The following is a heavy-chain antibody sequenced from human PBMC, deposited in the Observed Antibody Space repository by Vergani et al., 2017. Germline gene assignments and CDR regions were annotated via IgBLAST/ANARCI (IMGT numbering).Heavy chain of an antibody. V-gene: IGHV1-8*03. CDR3: TRGLPRTLTTETYYFDG. D-gene: IGHD1-14*01. Sequence: QVQLVQSGAEVKKPGASVKLSCKASGYSFTTYDINWVRQALGHGREWVGWINPNSGNTGYARRFEGRVTITRDTAISTAYMELSGLYSDDTAVYYCTRGLPRTLTTETYYFDGWGQGTLVSDSP. J-gene: IGHJ4*02. CDR1: GYSFTTYD. CDR2: INPNSGNT.